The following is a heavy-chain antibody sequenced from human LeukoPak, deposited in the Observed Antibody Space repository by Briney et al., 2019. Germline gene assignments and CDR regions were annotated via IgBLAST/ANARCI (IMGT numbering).Heavy chain of an antibody. D-gene: IGHD5-18*01. CDR2: ISGSGGST. V-gene: IGHV3-23*01. CDR1: GFTFSSYA. CDR3: AKGGAARYSYGYPDYYYYGMDV. Sequence: GGSLRLSCAASGFTFSSYAMSWVRQAPGKGLEWVLAISGSGGSTYYADSVKGRFTISRDNSKNTLYLQMNSLRAEDTAVYYCAKGGAARYSYGYPDYYYYGMDVWGQGTTVTVSS. J-gene: IGHJ6*02.